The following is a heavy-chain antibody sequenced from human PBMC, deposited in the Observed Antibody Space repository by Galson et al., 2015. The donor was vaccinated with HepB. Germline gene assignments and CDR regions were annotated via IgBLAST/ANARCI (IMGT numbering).Heavy chain of an antibody. D-gene: IGHD6-13*01. J-gene: IGHJ4*02. Sequence: SLRLSCAASGFTFSSYGMHWVRQAPGKGLEWVTFIRYDGSNKYYADSVKGRFTISRDNSKNTLYLQMNSLRAEDTAVYYCAKTPYTSSWYIIDYWGQGTLVTVSS. CDR1: GFTFSSYG. CDR2: IRYDGSNK. CDR3: AKTPYTSSWYIIDY. V-gene: IGHV3-30*02.